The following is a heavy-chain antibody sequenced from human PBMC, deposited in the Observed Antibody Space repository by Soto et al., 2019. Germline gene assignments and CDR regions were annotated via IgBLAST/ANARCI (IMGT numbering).Heavy chain of an antibody. CDR2: IYTSGST. CDR3: ARDRGSSSSQALVGGSVGMDV. Sequence: SETLSLTCTVSGGSISSYYWSWIRQPAGKGLEWIGRIYTSGSTNYNPSLKSRVTMSVDTSKNQFSLKLSCVTAADTAVYYCARDRGSSSSQALVGGSVGMDVWGKGPMVTVSS. D-gene: IGHD6-13*01. V-gene: IGHV4-4*07. J-gene: IGHJ6*04. CDR1: GGSISSYY.